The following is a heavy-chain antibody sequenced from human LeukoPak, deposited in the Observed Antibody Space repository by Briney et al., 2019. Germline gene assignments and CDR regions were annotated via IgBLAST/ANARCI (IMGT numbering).Heavy chain of an antibody. Sequence: PGGSLRLSCAASGFTFSSYWMHWVRQAPGKGLVWVSRINSDGSSTNYADSVKGRFTISRDNAKNTLYLQMNSLRAEDTAIYYCVSESGIAVAGIDYWGQGTLVTVSS. CDR3: VSESGIAVAGIDY. J-gene: IGHJ4*02. CDR1: GFTFSSYW. D-gene: IGHD6-19*01. V-gene: IGHV3-74*01. CDR2: INSDGSST.